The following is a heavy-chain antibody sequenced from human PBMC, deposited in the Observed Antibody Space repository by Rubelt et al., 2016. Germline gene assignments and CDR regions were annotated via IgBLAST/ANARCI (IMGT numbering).Heavy chain of an antibody. CDR3: ASAQLGDYYYGMDV. Sequence: CAASGFTFSNYAMSWVRQAPGKGLEWVSVIYSGGSTYYADSVKGRFTISRDNSKNTLYLQMNSLRAEDTAVYYCASAQLGDYYYGMDVWGQGTTVTVSS. CDR1: GFTFSNYA. CDR2: IYSGGST. J-gene: IGHJ6*02. D-gene: IGHD6-6*01. V-gene: IGHV3-53*01.